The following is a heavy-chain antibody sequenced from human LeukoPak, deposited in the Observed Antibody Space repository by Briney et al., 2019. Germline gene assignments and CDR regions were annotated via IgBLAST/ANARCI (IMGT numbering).Heavy chain of an antibody. J-gene: IGHJ4*02. V-gene: IGHV1-24*01. CDR3: ATGLKQLPPFDY. CDR1: GYTLTELS. D-gene: IGHD6-13*01. CDR2: FDPEDGET. Sequence: ASVKVSCKVSGYTLTELSMHWVRQAPGKGLEWMGGFDPEDGETIYAQKFQGRVTMTEDTSTDTAYIELSSLRSEDTAVYYCATGLKQLPPFDYWGQGTLVTVSS.